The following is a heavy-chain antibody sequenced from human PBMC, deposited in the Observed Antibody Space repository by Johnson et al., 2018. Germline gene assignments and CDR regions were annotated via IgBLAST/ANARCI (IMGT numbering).Heavy chain of an antibody. CDR2: MNPDTGDT. V-gene: IGHV1-8*01. CDR1: GYTFTSYD. D-gene: IGHD3-16*01. J-gene: IGHJ4*02. CDR3: ARRLKGGGVFFDY. Sequence: QVQLQQSGAEVKKXGASXKVXCKASGYTFTSYDINWVRQAPGQGPEWMGWMNPDTGDTGYVQKFQGRVTMTRDTYISTAYIELTNLRSDDTAVYYWARRLKGGGVFFDYWGQGTLVTASS.